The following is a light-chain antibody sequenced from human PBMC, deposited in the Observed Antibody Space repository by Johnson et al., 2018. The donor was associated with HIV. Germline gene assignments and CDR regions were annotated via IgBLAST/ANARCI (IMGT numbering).Light chain of an antibody. Sequence: QSVLTQPPSVSAAPGQKVTISCSGSSSNIGNNYVSWYQQLPGTAPKLLIYGNDNRPSGVPERFSGSKSGTSASLAITGLQAEDEADYYCQSYDNALSCSKFFGPVSGVTGL. CDR3: QSYDNALSCSKF. CDR1: SSNIGNNY. CDR2: GND. J-gene: IGLJ1*01. V-gene: IGLV1-40*01.